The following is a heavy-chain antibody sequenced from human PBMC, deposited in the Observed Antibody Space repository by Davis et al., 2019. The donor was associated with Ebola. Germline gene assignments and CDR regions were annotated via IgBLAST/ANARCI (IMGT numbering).Heavy chain of an antibody. CDR3: ARVGYDFWSGYPDY. Sequence: ASVKVSCKASGYTFTGYYMHWVRQAPGQGLEWMGWINPNSGGTNYAQKFQGRVTMTRDTSISTAYMELGRLRSDDTAVYYCARVGYDFWSGYPDYWGQGTLVTVSS. CDR1: GYTFTGYY. V-gene: IGHV1-2*02. J-gene: IGHJ4*02. D-gene: IGHD3-3*01. CDR2: INPNSGGT.